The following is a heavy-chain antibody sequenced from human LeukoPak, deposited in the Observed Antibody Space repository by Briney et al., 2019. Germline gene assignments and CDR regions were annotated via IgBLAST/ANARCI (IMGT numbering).Heavy chain of an antibody. CDR1: GYTFTSYD. V-gene: IGHV1-8*01. CDR3: ARVWGLRYFDWFRKSPGPTGFDH. CDR2: MNPNSGNT. J-gene: IGHJ4*02. Sequence: ASVKVSCKASGYTFTSYDINWVRQATGQGLEWMGWMNPNSGNTGYAQKFQGRVTMTRNTSISTAYMELSSLRSEDTAVYYCARVWGLRYFDWFRKSPGPTGFDHWGQGTLVTVSS. D-gene: IGHD3-9*01.